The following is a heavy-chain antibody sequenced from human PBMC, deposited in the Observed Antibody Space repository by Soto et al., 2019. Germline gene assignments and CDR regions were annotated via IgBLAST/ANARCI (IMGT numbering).Heavy chain of an antibody. V-gene: IGHV1-69*06. CDR3: ARDRGGGFAY. J-gene: IGHJ4*02. CDR1: GGTFSSYA. CDR2: IIPIFGTA. Sequence: QVQLVQSGAEVKKPGSSVKVSCKASGGTFSSYAISWVRQAPGQGLEWMGGIIPIFGTANYAQKFQGRVTIPADKSTSTAYMELGSLGSGDPAVYYCARDRGGGFAYWGQGTLVTVSS. D-gene: IGHD3-10*01.